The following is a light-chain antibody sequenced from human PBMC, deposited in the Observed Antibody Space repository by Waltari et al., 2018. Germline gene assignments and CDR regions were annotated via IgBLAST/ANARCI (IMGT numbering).Light chain of an antibody. CDR1: QYVSSN. CDR2: DAS. V-gene: IGKV3-11*01. J-gene: IGKJ5*01. CDR3: QQRSNWPIT. Sequence: EIVLTQSTATLSVSPGESATLSCRASQYVSSNLAWYQQKPGQAPRLLIYDASNRATGIPARFSGSGSGTDFTLTISSLEAEDFAVYYCQQRSNWPITFGQGTRLEIK.